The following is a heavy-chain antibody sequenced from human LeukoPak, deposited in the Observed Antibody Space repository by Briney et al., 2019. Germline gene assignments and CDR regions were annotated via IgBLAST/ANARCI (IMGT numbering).Heavy chain of an antibody. CDR3: ARHAYYGSGSYRFDFEH. V-gene: IGHV4-59*08. J-gene: IGHJ4*02. CDR2: MFYGGTT. D-gene: IGHD3-10*01. CDR1: DGSISRYY. Sequence: SETLSLTCNVSDGSISRYYWSWIRQPPGKGLEWIAYMFYGGTTNRNPSLKSRVTISIDTSTNQFSLKLNSVTAADTAVYYCARHAYYGSGSYRFDFEHWGQGTLVTVSS.